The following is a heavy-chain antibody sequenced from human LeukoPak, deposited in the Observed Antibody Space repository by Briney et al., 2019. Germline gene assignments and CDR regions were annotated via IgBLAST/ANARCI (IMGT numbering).Heavy chain of an antibody. CDR1: GFSVSAKY. CDR2: IYNSGST. Sequence: GGSLRLSCAASGFSVSAKYMSWDRQAPGKGLEWVAVIYNSGSTYYADSVKGRATISRDNSKNTLSLQMSSLRAEDTAVYYCSGTTAIQYFEWLFPFEYWGQGTLVTVSS. CDR3: SGTTAIQYFEWLFPFEY. D-gene: IGHD3-9*01. J-gene: IGHJ4*02. V-gene: IGHV3-53*01.